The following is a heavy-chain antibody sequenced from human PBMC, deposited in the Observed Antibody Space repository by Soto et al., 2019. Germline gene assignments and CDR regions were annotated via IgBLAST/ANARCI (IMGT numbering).Heavy chain of an antibody. CDR2: IYSGGST. D-gene: IGHD4-17*01. J-gene: IGHJ2*01. CDR3: AKDYGDYDWYFDL. CDR1: GFTVSSNY. V-gene: IGHV3-53*02. Sequence: EVQLVETGGGLIQPGGSLRLSCAASGFTVSSNYMSWVRQAPGKGLEWVSVIYSGGSTYYADSVKGRFTISRDNSKNTLYLQMNSLRAEDTAVYYCAKDYGDYDWYFDLWGRGTLVTVSS.